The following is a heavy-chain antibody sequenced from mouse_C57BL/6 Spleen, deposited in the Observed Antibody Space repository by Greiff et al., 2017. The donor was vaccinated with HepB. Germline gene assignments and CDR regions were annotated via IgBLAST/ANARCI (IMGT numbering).Heavy chain of an antibody. V-gene: IGHV1-15*01. Sequence: VQLQESGAELVRPGASVTLSCKASGYTFTDYEMHWVKQTPLHGLEWIGAIDPETGGTAYNQKFKGKAILTADKSSSTAYMELRSLTSEDSVVYYCTRKSVVEGYFDVWGTVTTVTVSS. J-gene: IGHJ1*03. D-gene: IGHD1-1*01. CDR1: GYTFTDYE. CDR3: TRKSVVEGYFDV. CDR2: IDPETGGT.